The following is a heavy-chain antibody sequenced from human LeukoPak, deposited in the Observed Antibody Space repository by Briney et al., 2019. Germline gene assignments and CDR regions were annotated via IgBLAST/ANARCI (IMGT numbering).Heavy chain of an antibody. Sequence: GGSLRLSCAAPGFTFSSYGMHWVGQAQGKGLGWVAVISYDGSNKYYADSVKGRFTISRDNSKNTLYLQMNSLRAEDTAVYYCAKAGGYCSSTSCFDYWGQGTLVTVSS. D-gene: IGHD2-2*01. CDR2: ISYDGSNK. CDR3: AKAGGYCSSTSCFDY. J-gene: IGHJ4*02. CDR1: GFTFSSYG. V-gene: IGHV3-30*18.